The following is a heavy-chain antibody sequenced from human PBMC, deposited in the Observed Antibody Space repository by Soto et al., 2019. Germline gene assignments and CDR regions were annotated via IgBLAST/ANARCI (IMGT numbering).Heavy chain of an antibody. CDR2: INLSADRT. J-gene: IGHJ4*02. Sequence: VASVKVSCKASGYIFTNYYIHWVRQAPGQGLEWMGIINLSADRTSYAQKFQGRFTVTMDTSTSTVYMELGSLRSEDTAVYYCVRDPSSGYRSFDYWGQGTLVTVSS. V-gene: IGHV1-46*03. CDR3: VRDPSSGYRSFDY. D-gene: IGHD3-22*01. CDR1: GYIFTNYY.